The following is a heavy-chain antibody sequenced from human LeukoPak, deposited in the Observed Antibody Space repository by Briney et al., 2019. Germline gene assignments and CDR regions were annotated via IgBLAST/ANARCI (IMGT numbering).Heavy chain of an antibody. D-gene: IGHD1-26*01. CDR3: ARQGIVGLINNWFDP. J-gene: IGHJ5*02. CDR2: IYSSGST. CDR1: GGSISSYY. V-gene: IGHV4-4*07. Sequence: SETLSLTCTVSGGSISSYYWSWIRQPAGKGLEWIGRIYSSGSTNYNPSLKSRVTMSVDTSRNQFSLKLTSVTAADTAVYYCARQGIVGLINNWFDPWGQGTLVTVPS.